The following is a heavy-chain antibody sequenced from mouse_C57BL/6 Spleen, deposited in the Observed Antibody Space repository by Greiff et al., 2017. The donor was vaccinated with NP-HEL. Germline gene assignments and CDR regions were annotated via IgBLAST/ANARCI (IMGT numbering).Heavy chain of an antibody. CDR2: ISYDGSN. Sequence: DVQLQESGPGLVKPSQSLSLTCSVTGYSITSGYYWNWIRQFPGNKLEWMGYISYDGSNNYNPSLKNRISITRDTSKNQFFLKLNSVTTEDTATYYCARDYYGSNYDYWGQGTTLTVSS. J-gene: IGHJ2*01. D-gene: IGHD1-1*01. CDR3: ARDYYGSNYDY. V-gene: IGHV3-6*01. CDR1: GYSITSGYY.